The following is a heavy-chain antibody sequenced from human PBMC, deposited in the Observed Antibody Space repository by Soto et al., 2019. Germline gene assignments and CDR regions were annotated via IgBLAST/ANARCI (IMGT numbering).Heavy chain of an antibody. D-gene: IGHD2-8*01. J-gene: IGHJ6*02. Sequence: QVQLVQSGAEVKKPGASVKVSCKASGYTFTSSYMHWGRQAPGQGLEWMGWINPDSGVTYYPHKFQDRVTMTRDTSISTAYMELSRLTSDDTALYYCARDRGVRDVWGQGTTVIVSS. CDR3: ARDRGVRDV. V-gene: IGHV1-2*02. CDR1: GYTFTSSY. CDR2: INPDSGVT.